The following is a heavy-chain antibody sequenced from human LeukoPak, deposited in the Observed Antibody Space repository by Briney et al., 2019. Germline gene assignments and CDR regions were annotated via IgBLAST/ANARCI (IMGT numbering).Heavy chain of an antibody. V-gene: IGHV3-48*01. D-gene: IGHD1-1*01. CDR3: TRDHNYAFDN. CDR1: GFPFIEYS. Sequence: GGSLRLSCTASGFPFIEYSMNWVRQAPGKGLEWISYIGIDSGNTKYADSVRGRFTISADKAKNSLYLQMNSLRAEDTAVYYCTRDHNYAFDNWGQGTLVSVAS. J-gene: IGHJ4*02. CDR2: IGIDSGNT.